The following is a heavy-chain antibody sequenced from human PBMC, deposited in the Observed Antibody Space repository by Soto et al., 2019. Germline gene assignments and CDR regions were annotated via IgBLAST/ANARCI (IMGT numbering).Heavy chain of an antibody. CDR3: ASLCSGDSCSTYYAFDI. D-gene: IGHD2-15*01. V-gene: IGHV3-48*01. CDR2: ISSRSSTI. Sequence: ESGGGLVQPGGSLRLSCAASGFTFSSYSMNWVRQAPGKGLEWVSYISSRSSTIYYADSVKGRFTISRDNAKNSLYLQMNSLRAEDTAVYHCASLCSGDSCSTYYAFDIWGQGTMVTVSS. J-gene: IGHJ3*02. CDR1: GFTFSSYS.